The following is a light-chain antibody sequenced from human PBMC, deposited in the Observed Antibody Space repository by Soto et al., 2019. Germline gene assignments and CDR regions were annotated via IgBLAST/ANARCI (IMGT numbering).Light chain of an antibody. CDR2: DAS. V-gene: IGKV1-33*01. CDR1: QDITNS. J-gene: IGKJ3*01. Sequence: DIQMPQSPSSLSASVGDIVPITCQASQDITNSLNWYQQKPGKDPKVLIYDASILETGVPSRFSGSGSGTDFTGPISSLQPEDVATYYCQQYDNLPLTFGPGTTVDIE. CDR3: QQYDNLPLT.